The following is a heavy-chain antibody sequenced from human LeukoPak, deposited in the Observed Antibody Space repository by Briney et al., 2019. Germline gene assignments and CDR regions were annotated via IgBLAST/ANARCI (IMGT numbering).Heavy chain of an antibody. CDR2: IYYAGST. CDR3: AREWAYCSGGSCYGSGIWFDP. V-gene: IGHV4-31*03. D-gene: IGHD2-15*01. J-gene: IGHJ5*02. Sequence: TLSLTCTVSGGSISSGGYYLSWIRQHPGKGLEWIGHIYYAGSTYYNPSLKSRVTISVDTSKNQFSLKLSSVTAADTAVYYCAREWAYCSGGSCYGSGIWFDPWGQGTLVTVSS. CDR1: GGSISSGGYY.